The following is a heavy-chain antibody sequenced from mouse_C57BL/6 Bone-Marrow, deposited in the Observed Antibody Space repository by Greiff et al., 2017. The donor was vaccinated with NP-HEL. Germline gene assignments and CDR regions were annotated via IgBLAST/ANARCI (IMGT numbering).Heavy chain of an antibody. CDR3: ARGYYYGSSYFPPVY. CDR1: GYTFTSYG. Sequence: VQLQESGAELARPGASVKLSCKASGYTFTSYGISWVKQRTGQGLEWIGEIYPRSGHTYYNEKFKGKATLTADKSSSTAYMELRSLASEDSAVYFCARGYYYGSSYFPPVYWGQGTTLTVSS. J-gene: IGHJ2*01. V-gene: IGHV1-81*01. D-gene: IGHD1-1*01. CDR2: IYPRSGHT.